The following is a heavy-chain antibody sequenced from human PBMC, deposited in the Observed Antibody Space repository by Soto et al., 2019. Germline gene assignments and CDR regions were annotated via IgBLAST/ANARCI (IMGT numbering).Heavy chain of an antibody. CDR1: GCSITSGGYY. CDR3: ARSVFP. CDR2: IYYRGFT. V-gene: IGHV4-31*03. Sequence: QVQLQESGPRLVKPSQTLSLTCTVSGCSITSGGYYWSWIRQHPGKVLEWIGYIYYRGFTYYNPSPKSRGTIAVDTAKNQCSPKLSSVTAAATAVYYCARSVFPWGQGTLVTVSS. J-gene: IGHJ5*02.